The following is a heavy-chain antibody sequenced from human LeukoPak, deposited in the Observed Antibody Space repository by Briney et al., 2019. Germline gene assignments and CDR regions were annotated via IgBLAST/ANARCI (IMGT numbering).Heavy chain of an antibody. D-gene: IGHD3-10*01. J-gene: IGHJ6*02. V-gene: IGHV3-64*02. Sequence: GGSLRLSCAASGFTFSNFAMHWVRKAPGKGLEYVSTISSNGRSPYYADSVKDRFTISRDSSKNTLYLQVGSLRPEDMAVYYCVRGRSIHNYHYGMDVWGQGTTVIVSS. CDR2: ISSNGRSP. CDR3: VRGRSIHNYHYGMDV. CDR1: GFTFSNFA.